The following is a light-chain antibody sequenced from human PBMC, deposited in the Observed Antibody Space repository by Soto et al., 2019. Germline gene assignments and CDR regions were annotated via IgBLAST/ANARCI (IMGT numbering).Light chain of an antibody. V-gene: IGLV2-8*01. CDR3: SSYAGSNKAV. CDR1: SSDVGGYNY. Sequence: QSALTQPASVSGSRGQSITISCTGTSSDVGGYNYVSWYQQHPGKAPKLMIFEVSKRPSGVPDRFSGSKSGNTASLTVSGLQPEDEADYYCSSYAGSNKAVFGTGTKLTVL. CDR2: EVS. J-gene: IGLJ1*01.